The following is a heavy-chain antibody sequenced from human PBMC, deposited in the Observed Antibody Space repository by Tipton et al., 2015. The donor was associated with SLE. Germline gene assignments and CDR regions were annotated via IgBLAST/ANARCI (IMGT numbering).Heavy chain of an antibody. J-gene: IGHJ4*02. V-gene: IGHV3-23*01. CDR3: SAAPPDVLVVYASFDY. D-gene: IGHD2-8*02. CDR1: GFTFSSYA. CDR2: ISGSGGST. Sequence: SLRLSCAASGFTFSSYAMSWVRQAPGKGLEWVSAISGSGGSTYYADSVKGRFTISRDNSKNTLYLQMNSLRVEDSAVYYCSAAPPDVLVVYASFDYWGQGTLVTVSS.